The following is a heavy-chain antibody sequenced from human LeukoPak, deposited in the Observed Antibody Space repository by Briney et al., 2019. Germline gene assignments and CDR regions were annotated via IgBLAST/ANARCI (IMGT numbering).Heavy chain of an antibody. V-gene: IGHV3-30*02. J-gene: IGHJ4*02. Sequence: GGSLRLSCAASGFSFSSYGMHWVRQAPGEGLDWVAFIRYDGSNKWYADSVKGRFTISRDNSETTLYLQLNSLRADDTGVYYCAKDFDYGGKFIDYWGQGTLVTVSS. D-gene: IGHD4-23*01. CDR2: IRYDGSNK. CDR1: GFSFSSYG. CDR3: AKDFDYGGKFIDY.